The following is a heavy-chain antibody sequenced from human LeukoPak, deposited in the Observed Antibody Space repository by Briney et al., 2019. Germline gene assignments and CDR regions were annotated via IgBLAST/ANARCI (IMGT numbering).Heavy chain of an antibody. V-gene: IGHV3-7*01. CDR2: IKQDGSNK. Sequence: GGSLRLSCAASGFTFSSYWMSWVRQAPGKGLEWVANIKQDGSNKYYADSVKGRFTISRDNSKNTLYLQMNSLRAEDTAVYYCAKDVLSGSYSVHFDYWGQGTLVTVSS. J-gene: IGHJ4*02. CDR3: AKDVLSGSYSVHFDY. CDR1: GFTFSSYW. D-gene: IGHD1-26*01.